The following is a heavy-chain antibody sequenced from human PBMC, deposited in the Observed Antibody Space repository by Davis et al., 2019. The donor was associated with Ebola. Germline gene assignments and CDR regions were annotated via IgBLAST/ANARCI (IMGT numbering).Heavy chain of an antibody. J-gene: IGHJ3*02. CDR2: ISGSGGST. CDR1: GFTFSSYA. V-gene: IGHV3-23*01. Sequence: PGGSLRLSCAASGFTFSSYAMSWVRQAPGKGLEWVSAISGSGGSTYYADSGKGRFTISRDNSKNTLYLQMNSLRAEDTAIYYCAKDKNYDFWSGYPQDAFDIWGQGTMVTVSS. D-gene: IGHD3-3*01. CDR3: AKDKNYDFWSGYPQDAFDI.